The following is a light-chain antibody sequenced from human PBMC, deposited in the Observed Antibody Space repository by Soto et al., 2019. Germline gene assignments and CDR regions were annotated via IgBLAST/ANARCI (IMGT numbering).Light chain of an antibody. CDR1: SSDVGGYSY. CDR3: CSFAGSYTLYV. CDR2: DVS. Sequence: QSALTQPRSVSGSPGQSVTISCTGTSSDVGGYSYVSWFQQHPGKAPKLMIYDVSKRPSGVPDRFSGSKSGNTASLTISGFQAEDEADHYCCSFAGSYTLYVFGTGTKVTVL. V-gene: IGLV2-11*01. J-gene: IGLJ1*01.